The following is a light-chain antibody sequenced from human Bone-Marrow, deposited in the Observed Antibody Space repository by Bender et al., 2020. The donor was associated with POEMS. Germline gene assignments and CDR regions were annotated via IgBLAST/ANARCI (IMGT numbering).Light chain of an antibody. CDR1: SSNIGAGYD. J-gene: IGLJ3*02. CDR2: DNT. CDR3: QSYDNSLGGWV. V-gene: IGLV1-40*01. Sequence: QSVLTQPPSVSGAPGQRVTLSCTGSSSNIGAGYDVQWYQQLPGTAPKLLIYDNTNRPSGVPDRFSGSKSDTSASLAITGLQAEDEGDYYCQSYDNSLGGWVFGGGTKLTVL.